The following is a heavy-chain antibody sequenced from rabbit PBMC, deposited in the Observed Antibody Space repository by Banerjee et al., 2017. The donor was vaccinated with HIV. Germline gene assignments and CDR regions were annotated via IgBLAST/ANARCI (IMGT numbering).Heavy chain of an antibody. CDR3: ARSGSSGYYSYFNL. Sequence: QEQLEESGGGLVQPEGSLTLTCTASGFSFSSYYYMCWVRQAPGKGLEWIACIYAGSSAGTYYASWAKGRFTISKTSSTTVTLQMTSLTAADTATYFCARSGSSGYYSYFNLWGPGTLVTVS. D-gene: IGHD1-1*01. J-gene: IGHJ4*01. CDR2: IYAGSSAGT. CDR1: GFSFSSYYY. V-gene: IGHV1S45*01.